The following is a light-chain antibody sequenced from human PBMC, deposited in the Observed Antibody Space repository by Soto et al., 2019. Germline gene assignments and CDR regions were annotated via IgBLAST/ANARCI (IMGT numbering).Light chain of an antibody. CDR3: AAWADTLNGPL. V-gene: IGLV1-44*01. CDR1: RSNVGRNA. J-gene: IGLJ2*01. CDR2: ATN. Sequence: QSVLTQPPSASGTPGQTVTISCSGSRSNVGRNAVSWYQQVPGMAPKLLVFATNKRPSGVPDRFSGSASGASASLASSGLQSEDEADYYCAAWADTLNGPLFGGGTKLTVL.